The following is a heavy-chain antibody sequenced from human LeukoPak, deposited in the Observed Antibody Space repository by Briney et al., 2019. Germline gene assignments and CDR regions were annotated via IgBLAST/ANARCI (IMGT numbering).Heavy chain of an antibody. CDR3: ARHSAGCSSTSCYTFPTYYFDY. J-gene: IGHJ4*02. Sequence: SETLSLTCTVSGGSISSYYWSWLRQPPGKGLEWIGYIYYSGSTNYNPSLKSRVSISVDTSKNQFSLKLSSVTAADTAVYYCARHSAGCSSTSCYTFPTYYFDYWGQGTLVTVSS. CDR1: GGSISSYY. V-gene: IGHV4-59*08. D-gene: IGHD2-2*02. CDR2: IYYSGST.